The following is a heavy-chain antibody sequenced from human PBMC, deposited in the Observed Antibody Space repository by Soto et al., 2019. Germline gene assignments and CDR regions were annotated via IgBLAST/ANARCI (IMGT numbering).Heavy chain of an antibody. V-gene: IGHV3-30*18. J-gene: IGHJ4*02. CDR2: ISYDGSNK. Sequence: GGALRLSCGASGFTFSSCGMHWVRQAPGKGLEWGALISYDGSNKYYADSVKGRFTISRDNSKNTLYLQMNNLRAEDTAVYYCAKDRLHTALVTGFDYWGQGTLVTVSS. CDR3: AKDRLHTALVTGFDY. D-gene: IGHD5-18*01. CDR1: GFTFSSCG.